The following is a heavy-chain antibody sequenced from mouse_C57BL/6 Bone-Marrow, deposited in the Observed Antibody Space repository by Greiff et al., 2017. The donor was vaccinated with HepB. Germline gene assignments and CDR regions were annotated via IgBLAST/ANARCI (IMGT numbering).Heavy chain of an antibody. Sequence: QVQLQQSGAELVRPGSSVKLSCKASGYTFTSYWMDWVKQRPGQGLEWIGNIYPSDSETHYNQKFKDKATLTVDKSSSTAYMQLSSLTSEDSAVYYCARRGTTVVPYAMDYWGQGTSVTVSS. D-gene: IGHD1-1*01. CDR1: GYTFTSYW. CDR2: IYPSDSET. V-gene: IGHV1-61*01. J-gene: IGHJ4*01. CDR3: ARRGTTVVPYAMDY.